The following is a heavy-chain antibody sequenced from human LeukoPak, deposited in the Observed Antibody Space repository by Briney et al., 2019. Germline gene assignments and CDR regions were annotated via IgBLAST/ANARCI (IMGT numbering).Heavy chain of an antibody. CDR3: ARESDLSHYDRTDY. D-gene: IGHD3-22*01. J-gene: IGHJ4*02. CDR2: IYTSGRT. Sequence: SQTLSLTCTVSGGSISSDNYYWSWIRQPAGKGLDWIGRIYTSGRTTYNPSLKSRVTISVDTSKNQFSLKLSSMTAADTAIYYCARESDLSHYDRTDYWGQGTLVTVSS. V-gene: IGHV4-61*02. CDR1: GGSISSDNYY.